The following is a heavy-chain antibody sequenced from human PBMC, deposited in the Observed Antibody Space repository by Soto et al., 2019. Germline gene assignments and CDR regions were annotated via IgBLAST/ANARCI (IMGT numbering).Heavy chain of an antibody. J-gene: IGHJ3*02. CDR3: ARERITMIVVVSPPAFDI. D-gene: IGHD3-22*01. CDR1: GYTFTSYY. CDR2: ITPRGGST. Sequence: ASVKVSCKASGYTFTSYYMHWVRQAPGQGHEWIGIITPRGGSTSYAQKFQGSVTMTRDTSTSTVYMELSSLRSEDTAVYYCARERITMIVVVSPPAFDIWGQGTMVT. V-gene: IGHV1-46*03.